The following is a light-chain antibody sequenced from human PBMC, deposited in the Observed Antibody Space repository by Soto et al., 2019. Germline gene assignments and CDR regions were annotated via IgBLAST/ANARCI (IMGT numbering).Light chain of an antibody. CDR2: DAS. V-gene: IGKV3-20*01. CDR1: QTVSSTY. J-gene: IGKJ4*01. Sequence: EIVLTQSPGTLSLSPGERATLSCRASQTVSSTYLAWYQQKPGQPPRLLIYDASSRATGIPDRFSGSGSGTDFTLTISRLEPEDFGVYYCQHYGTSPHFGGGTKVEIK. CDR3: QHYGTSPH.